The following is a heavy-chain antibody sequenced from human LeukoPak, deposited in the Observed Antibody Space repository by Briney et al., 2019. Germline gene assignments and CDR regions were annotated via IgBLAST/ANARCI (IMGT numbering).Heavy chain of an antibody. J-gene: IGHJ3*01. CDR3: ARDPCITTSCHRAMSDAFGV. Sequence: GASVKVSCKASGYRFTSYGINWVRQAPGQGLEWMGWISGDNGNTNYAQKFQGRVTMTTDTSTTTAYMDLRSLRSDDTAMYYCARDPCITTSCHRAMSDAFGVWGQGTMVTVSS. CDR1: GYRFTSYG. V-gene: IGHV1-18*01. D-gene: IGHD2-2*01. CDR2: ISGDNGNT.